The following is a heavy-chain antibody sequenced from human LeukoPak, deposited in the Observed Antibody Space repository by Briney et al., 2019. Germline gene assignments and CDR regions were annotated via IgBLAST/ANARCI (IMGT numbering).Heavy chain of an antibody. Sequence: GSSVKVSCKASGYTFTGYYMHWVRRAPGQGLEWMGWINPNSGGTSYAQKFQGRVTMTRDTSISTAYMELSRLRSDDTAVYYCARGGIVASTTASFDYWGQGTLVTVSS. CDR1: GYTFTGYY. CDR2: INPNSGGT. V-gene: IGHV1-2*02. CDR3: ARGGIVASTTASFDY. J-gene: IGHJ4*02. D-gene: IGHD5-12*01.